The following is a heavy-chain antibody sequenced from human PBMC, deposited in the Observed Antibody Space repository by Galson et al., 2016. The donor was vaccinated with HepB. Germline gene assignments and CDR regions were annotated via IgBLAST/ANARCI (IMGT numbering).Heavy chain of an antibody. CDR1: GGSIRSGFDY. Sequence: TLSLTCTVSGGSIRSGFDYWNWIRHLPGKGLEWIGHILYNGITHINPSLKGRFTMSVDTSRNQFSLTVNSVTVADTAVYYCLSSRPCIAYCYTTVDPWGQGTLVTVSS. D-gene: IGHD3-22*01. CDR2: ILYNGIT. J-gene: IGHJ5*02. V-gene: IGHV4-31*03. CDR3: LSSRPCIAYCYTTVDP.